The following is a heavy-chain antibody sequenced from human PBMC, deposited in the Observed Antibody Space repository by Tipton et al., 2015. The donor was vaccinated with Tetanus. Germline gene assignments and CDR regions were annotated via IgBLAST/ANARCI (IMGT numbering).Heavy chain of an antibody. CDR3: AFRTNWRFPRGFDC. CDR2: IYTGGSA. CDR1: GVTVSGNY. J-gene: IGHJ4*02. Sequence: SLRLSCAASGVTVSGNYMSWVRQAPGKGLEWVSVIYTGGSADYTDSVKGRFTISRDNSNNSLSLQMNSLRIDDTAVYYCAFRTNWRFPRGFDCWGQGILVTVSS. D-gene: IGHD1-20*01. V-gene: IGHV3-53*01.